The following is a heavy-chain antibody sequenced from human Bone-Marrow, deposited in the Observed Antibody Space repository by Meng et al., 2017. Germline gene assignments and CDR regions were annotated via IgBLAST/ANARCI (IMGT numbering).Heavy chain of an antibody. Sequence: GSLRLSCTVSGCPISSYYWSWIRQPAGKGLEWIGRIYTSGSTNYNPSPKSRVTMSVDTSKNQFSLKLSPVTAANAAVYSCARAGGKNEGFGFDWGQGTLVTVSS. V-gene: IGHV4-4*07. J-gene: IGHJ4*02. CDR1: GCPISSYY. CDR3: ARAGGKNEGFGFD. D-gene: IGHD3-10*01. CDR2: IYTSGST.